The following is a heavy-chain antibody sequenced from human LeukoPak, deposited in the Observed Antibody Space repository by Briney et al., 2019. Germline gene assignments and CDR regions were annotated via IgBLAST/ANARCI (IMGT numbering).Heavy chain of an antibody. D-gene: IGHD3-22*01. V-gene: IGHV1-69*01. CDR2: IIPIFGTA. Sequence: SVKVPCKASGGTFSSYAISWVRQAPAQGLECMGGIIPIFGTANYAQKFRGRVTITADESTSTAYMELSSLRSEDTAVYYCGRGPSRMGYYDSSGYYVQFDYWGQGTLVTVSS. J-gene: IGHJ4*02. CDR3: GRGPSRMGYYDSSGYYVQFDY. CDR1: GGTFSSYA.